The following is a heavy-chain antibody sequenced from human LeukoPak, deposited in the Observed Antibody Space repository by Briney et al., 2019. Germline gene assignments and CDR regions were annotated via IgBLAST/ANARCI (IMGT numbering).Heavy chain of an antibody. CDR2: ISGGGGST. D-gene: IGHD3-9*01. CDR1: GFTFDDYA. Sequence: GGSLRLSCAASGFTFDDYAMHWVRQAPGKGLEWVSLISGGGGSTYYADSVKGRFTISRDNSKNSLYLQMNSLRAEDTAVYYCARSIGLTGGGVDVWGQRTTVTVSS. CDR3: ARSIGLTGGGVDV. V-gene: IGHV3-43*02. J-gene: IGHJ6*02.